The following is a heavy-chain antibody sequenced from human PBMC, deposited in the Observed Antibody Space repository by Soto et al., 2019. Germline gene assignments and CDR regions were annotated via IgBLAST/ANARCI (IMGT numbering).Heavy chain of an antibody. Sequence: LRLSCTGSGFTFGNYGMHWVRQAPGKGLEWVASTSYDGNNKYYADSLKGRFTISRDNSKKMVYLQMTSLGPEDTAVYYCARVLLYSVGGRGWFDPWGPGTLVTVSS. D-gene: IGHD2-15*01. J-gene: IGHJ5*02. CDR1: GFTFGNYG. V-gene: IGHV3-30*03. CDR2: TSYDGNNK. CDR3: ARVLLYSVGGRGWFDP.